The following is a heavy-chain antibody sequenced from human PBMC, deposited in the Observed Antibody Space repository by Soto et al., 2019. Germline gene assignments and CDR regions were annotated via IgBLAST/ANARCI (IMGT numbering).Heavy chain of an antibody. Sequence: QIQLVQSGPEVKMPGASVKVSCKTSGYTFTAYGLAWLRQAPGQRPEWMGWVSTNNADTNYAQKFQGRVSMTSDRSTTTTYMELRRLRSDDTAIYYCARELSTDSSAYLSLSNWGQGTLVTGSS. CDR1: GYTFTAYG. D-gene: IGHD3-22*01. CDR3: ARELSTDSSAYLSLSN. J-gene: IGHJ4*02. V-gene: IGHV1-18*01. CDR2: VSTNNADT.